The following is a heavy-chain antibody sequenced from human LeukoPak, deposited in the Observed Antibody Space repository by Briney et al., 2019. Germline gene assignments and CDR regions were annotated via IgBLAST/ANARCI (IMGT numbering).Heavy chain of an antibody. CDR2: IKQDGSEK. CDR1: GFTFSTYA. V-gene: IGHV3-7*01. J-gene: IGHJ4*02. CDR3: ASFAGSGYDSHFDY. Sequence: GGSLRLSCAASGFTFSTYAMNWVRQAPGKGLEWVANIKQDGSEKYYVDSVEGRFTISRDNAKNSLYLQMNSLRAEDTAVYYCASFAGSGYDSHFDYWGQGTLVTVSS. D-gene: IGHD5-12*01.